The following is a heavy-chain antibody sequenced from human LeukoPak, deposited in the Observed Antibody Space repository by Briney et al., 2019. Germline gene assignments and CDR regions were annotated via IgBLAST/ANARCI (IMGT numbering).Heavy chain of an antibody. D-gene: IGHD4-11*01. CDR3: ARSYSATDY. CDR1: GGSISGYY. V-gene: IGHV4-59*01. Sequence: PSETLSLTCTVSGGSISGYYWSWIRQPPGKGLEWIGYIYYSGSTNYNPSLKSRVTISVYTSKNQFALKVSSVTAAGTAVYYCARSYSATDYWGQGTLVTVSS. CDR2: IYYSGST. J-gene: IGHJ4*02.